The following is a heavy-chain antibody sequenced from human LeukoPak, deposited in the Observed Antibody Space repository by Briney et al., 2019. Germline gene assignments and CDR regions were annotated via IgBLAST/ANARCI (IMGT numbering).Heavy chain of an antibody. J-gene: IGHJ4*02. CDR3: AKHRENFGDSCLDDY. D-gene: IGHD4-17*01. Sequence: GGSLRLSCAASGFSFSSYAMSWVRHAPGKGLEWLSVISGRGDTTNYADSAKGRFTISRDNSKNTLYLHLNSLRVEDTAVYFCAKHRENFGDSCLDDYWGQGTLVTVSS. CDR2: ISGRGDTT. CDR1: GFSFSSYA. V-gene: IGHV3-23*01.